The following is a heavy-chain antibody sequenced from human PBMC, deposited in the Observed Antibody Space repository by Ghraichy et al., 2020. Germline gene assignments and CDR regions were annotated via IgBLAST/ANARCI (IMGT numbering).Heavy chain of an antibody. D-gene: IGHD6-13*01. CDR2: ISSSSSYI. CDR3: ARERPSSFFYSSSWSDLNYYYYGMDV. J-gene: IGHJ6*02. Sequence: GGSQRLSCAASGFTFSSYSMNWVRQAPGKGLEWVSSISSSSSYIYYADSVKGRFTISRDNAKNSLYLQMNSLRAEDTAVYYCARERPSSFFYSSSWSDLNYYYYGMDVWGQGTTVTVSS. V-gene: IGHV3-21*01. CDR1: GFTFSSYS.